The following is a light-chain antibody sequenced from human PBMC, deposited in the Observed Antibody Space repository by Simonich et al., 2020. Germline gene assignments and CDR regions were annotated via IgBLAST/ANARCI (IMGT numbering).Light chain of an antibody. J-gene: IGKJ1*01. V-gene: IGKV4-1*01. CDR1: QSVLYSSNNKNY. CDR3: QQYYSTPWT. CDR2: WAY. Sequence: DIVMTQSPYSLAVSLGERATINCKSSQSVLYSSNNKNYLAWYQQKPGQTPKLLIYWAYTRESGVPDRFSGSGSGTDFTLTISSLQAEDVAVYYCQQYYSTPWTFGQGTKVEIK.